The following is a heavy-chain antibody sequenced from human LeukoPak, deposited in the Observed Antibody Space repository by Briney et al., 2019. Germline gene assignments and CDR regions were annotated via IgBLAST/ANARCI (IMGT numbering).Heavy chain of an antibody. J-gene: IGHJ4*02. CDR3: ARVIRDGYNLDY. Sequence: RGSLRLSCAASGFTFSSYWMHWVRQAPGKGLVWVSRINSDGSSTSYADSVKGRFTISRDNAKNTLYLQMNSLRADDAAVYYCARVIRDGYNLDYWGQGTLVTVSS. CDR2: INSDGSST. V-gene: IGHV3-74*01. D-gene: IGHD5-24*01. CDR1: GFTFSSYW.